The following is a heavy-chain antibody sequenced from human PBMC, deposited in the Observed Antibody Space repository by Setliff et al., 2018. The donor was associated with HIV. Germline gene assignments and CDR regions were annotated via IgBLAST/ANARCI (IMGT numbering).Heavy chain of an antibody. CDR1: GYTFSSYW. V-gene: IGHV5-51*01. CDR2: IFPRDSDT. J-gene: IGHJ3*02. Sequence: GESLKISCESSGYTFSSYWIAWVRQVPGRGLEWMGIIFPRDSDTRYSPSFQGQVTISADKSINIAYLQWGSLKASDTAMYYCARRNSGYLDPLDIWGQGTMVTVSS. CDR3: ARRNSGYLDPLDI. D-gene: IGHD3-22*01.